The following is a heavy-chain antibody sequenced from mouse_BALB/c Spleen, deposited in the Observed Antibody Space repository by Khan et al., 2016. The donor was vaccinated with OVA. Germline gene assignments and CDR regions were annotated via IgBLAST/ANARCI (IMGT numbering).Heavy chain of an antibody. Sequence: EVQLQESGPSFVKPSQTLSLTCSVTGDSITSVYWNWIRKFPGNKLEYMGYISYSGSTYYNPSLKSRIPITRDTSKNQYYLQLNSVTTEDTATYYCARYDYDYDEAFAYWGQGTLVTVSA. CDR3: ARYDYDYDEAFAY. D-gene: IGHD2-4*01. CDR2: ISYSGST. J-gene: IGHJ3*01. V-gene: IGHV3-8*02. CDR1: GDSITSVY.